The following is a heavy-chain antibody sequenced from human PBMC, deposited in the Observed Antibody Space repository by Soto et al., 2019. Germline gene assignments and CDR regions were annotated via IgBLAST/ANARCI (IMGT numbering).Heavy chain of an antibody. Sequence: SVKVSCKASGGTFSSYAISWVRQAPGQGLEWMGGIIPIFGTANYAQKFQGRVTITADESTSTAYMELSSLRSEDTAVYYCARVIVLMVYAIRSTRRPYYYGMDVWGQGTTVTV. CDR1: GGTFSSYA. D-gene: IGHD2-8*01. V-gene: IGHV1-69*13. J-gene: IGHJ6*02. CDR3: ARVIVLMVYAIRSTRRPYYYGMDV. CDR2: IIPIFGTA.